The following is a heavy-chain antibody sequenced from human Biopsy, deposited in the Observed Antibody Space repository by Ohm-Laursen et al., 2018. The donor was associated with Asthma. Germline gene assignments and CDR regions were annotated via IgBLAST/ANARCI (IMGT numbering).Heavy chain of an antibody. J-gene: IGHJ6*02. V-gene: IGHV4-39*01. D-gene: IGHD6-13*01. Sequence: LSLTCSLSSGSGGYMRGGNFYWGWIRQPPGKGLEWIGSIYYSGTTSYNPSQESRATVSADPSKNHFSLKLTSVTAADTAVYYCVRGSSSWHHGPFHYYYGLDVWGQGTTATVSS. CDR3: VRGSSSWHHGPFHYYYGLDV. CDR2: IYYSGTT. CDR1: SGSGGYMRGGNFY.